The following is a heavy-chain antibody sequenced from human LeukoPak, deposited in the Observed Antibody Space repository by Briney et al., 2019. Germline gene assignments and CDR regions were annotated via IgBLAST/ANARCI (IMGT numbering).Heavy chain of an antibody. D-gene: IGHD3-9*01. CDR1: GFTFSSYW. Sequence: GGSLRLSCAASGFTFSSYWMSWVRQAPGKGLEWVANITQDGSEKYYVDSVKGRFTISRDNAKNSLYLQMNSLRAEDTAVYYCARDYDILTGYPAFDYWGQGTLVTVSS. CDR3: ARDYDILTGYPAFDY. V-gene: IGHV3-7*01. CDR2: ITQDGSEK. J-gene: IGHJ4*02.